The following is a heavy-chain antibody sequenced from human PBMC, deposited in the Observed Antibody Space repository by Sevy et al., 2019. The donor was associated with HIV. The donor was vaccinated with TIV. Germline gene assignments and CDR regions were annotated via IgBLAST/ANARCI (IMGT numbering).Heavy chain of an antibody. D-gene: IGHD3-22*01. J-gene: IGHJ4*02. V-gene: IGHV1-24*01. CDR1: GYTLTQLS. Sequence: ASVKVSCKVSGYTLTQLSMHWVRQAPGKGLEWMGSFDPEDDETLNAQNFQDRVTMTEDTSTGTAYMELRTLRSEDTALYYCATTKDYYESSGSPFDYWGQGTLVTVSS. CDR3: ATTKDYYESSGSPFDY. CDR2: FDPEDDET.